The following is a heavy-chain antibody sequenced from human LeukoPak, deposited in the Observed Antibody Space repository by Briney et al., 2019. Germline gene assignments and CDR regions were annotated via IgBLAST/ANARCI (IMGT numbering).Heavy chain of an antibody. J-gene: IGHJ6*02. D-gene: IGHD3-10*01. V-gene: IGHV6-1*01. CDR3: ARGYYGSGSYYYYYGMDV. CDR2: ADYRSKWYH. CDR1: GDSVSSKSAA. Sequence: SQTLSLTCAISGDSVSSKSAAWNWIRQSPSRGLECLGRADYRSKWYHYYAVSVKSRITINPDTSKTQFSLQLNSVTPEDTAVYYCARGYYGSGSYYYYYGMDVWGQGTTVTVSS.